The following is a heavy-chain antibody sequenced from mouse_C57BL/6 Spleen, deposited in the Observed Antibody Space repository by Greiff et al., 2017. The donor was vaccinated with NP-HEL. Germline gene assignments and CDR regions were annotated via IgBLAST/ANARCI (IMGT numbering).Heavy chain of an antibody. V-gene: IGHV14-4*01. CDR1: GFNIKDDY. Sequence: VQLQQSGAELVRPGASVKLSCTASGFNIKDDYMHWVKQRPEQGLAWIGWIDPENGDTAYASKFQGKATITADTSSNTAYLQLSSLTSEDTAVYYCTGALGRYWYFDVWGTGTTVTVSS. D-gene: IGHD4-1*01. J-gene: IGHJ1*03. CDR3: TGALGRYWYFDV. CDR2: IDPENGDT.